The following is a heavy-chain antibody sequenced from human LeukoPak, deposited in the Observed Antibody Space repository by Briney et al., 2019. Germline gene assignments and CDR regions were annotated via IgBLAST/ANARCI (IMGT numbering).Heavy chain of an antibody. CDR1: GFTFSSYA. CDR2: ISGSGGST. V-gene: IGHV3-23*01. D-gene: IGHD3-22*01. CDR3: AKGDFYDSSGYPYFDY. J-gene: IGHJ4*02. Sequence: GGSLRLSCAPSGFTFSSYAMSRVRQAPGKGLEWVSAISGSGGSTYYADSMKGRFTISRDNSKNTLYLQMNSLRAEDTAVYYCAKGDFYDSSGYPYFDYWGQGTLVTVSS.